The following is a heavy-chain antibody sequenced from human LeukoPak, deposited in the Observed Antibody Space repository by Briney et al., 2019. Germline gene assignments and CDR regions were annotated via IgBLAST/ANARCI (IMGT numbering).Heavy chain of an antibody. CDR3: ARDRYYDSSGYLN. D-gene: IGHD3-22*01. Sequence: ASVKVSCKASGYIFTGYYMHWVRQAPGQGLEWMGWINPNSGGTNYAQKFQGRVTMTRDTSISTAYMELSRLRSDDTAVYYCARDRYYDSSGYLNWGQGTLVTVSS. J-gene: IGHJ4*02. CDR2: INPNSGGT. V-gene: IGHV1-2*02. CDR1: GYIFTGYY.